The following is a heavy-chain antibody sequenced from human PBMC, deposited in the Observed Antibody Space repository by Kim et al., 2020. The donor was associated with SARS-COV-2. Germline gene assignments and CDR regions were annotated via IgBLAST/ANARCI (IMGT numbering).Heavy chain of an antibody. V-gene: IGHV3-23*01. Sequence: GGSLRLSCAASGSTFSSYAMRWVRQAPGKGLEWVSAISGSGGSTYYADSVKGRFTISKDNSKNTLYLQMNNLRTVDTAVYYCAKAPGGKWELRNYYYYGIAVWGQGTTVTVSS. D-gene: IGHD1-26*01. CDR3: AKAPGGKWELRNYYYYGIAV. J-gene: IGHJ6*02. CDR2: ISGSGGST. CDR1: GSTFSSYA.